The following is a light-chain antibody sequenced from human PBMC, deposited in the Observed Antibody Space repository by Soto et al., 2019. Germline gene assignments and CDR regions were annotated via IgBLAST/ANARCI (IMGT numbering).Light chain of an antibody. V-gene: IGLV1-40*01. CDR2: GVS. J-gene: IGLJ1*01. Sequence: QSVLTQPPSVSGAPGQRVTISCTGSSSNIGAGYDVHWYQQLPGTAPKILIYGVSNRPSGVSSRFSGSKSGNTASLTISGLQAEDEADYYCISYTGSSTSYVLGSGTKV. CDR3: ISYTGSSTSYV. CDR1: SSNIGAGYD.